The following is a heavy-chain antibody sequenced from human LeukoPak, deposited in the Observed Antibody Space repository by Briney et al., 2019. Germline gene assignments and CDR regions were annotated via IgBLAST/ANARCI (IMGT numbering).Heavy chain of an antibody. CDR1: GGTFSSYA. CDR3: ARLSWYPPYYYYGMDV. CDR2: IIPILGIA. Sequence: GASVKVSCKASGGTFSSYAISWVRQAPGQGLEWMGRIIPILGIANYAQKFQGRVTITADKSTSTAYMELSSLRSEDTAVYYCARLSWYPPYYYYGMDVRGQGTTVTVSS. V-gene: IGHV1-69*04. J-gene: IGHJ6*02. D-gene: IGHD6-13*01.